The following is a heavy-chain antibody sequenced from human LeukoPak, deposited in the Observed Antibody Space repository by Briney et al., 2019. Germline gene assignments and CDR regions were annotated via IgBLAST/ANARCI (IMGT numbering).Heavy chain of an antibody. CDR2: IYTSGST. J-gene: IGHJ4*02. D-gene: IGHD5-18*01. CDR1: GGSISSGSYY. Sequence: TPSQTLSLTCTVSGGSISSGSYYWSWIRQPAGKGLEWIGRIYTSGSTNYYPSLKSRVTISVDTSKNQFSLKLSSVTAADTAVYYCARVPTLYSYGYDWGQGTLVTVSS. CDR3: ARVPTLYSYGYD. V-gene: IGHV4-61*02.